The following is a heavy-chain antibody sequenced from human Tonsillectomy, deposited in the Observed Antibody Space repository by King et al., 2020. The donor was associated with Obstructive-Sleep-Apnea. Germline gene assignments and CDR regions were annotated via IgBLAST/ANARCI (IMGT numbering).Heavy chain of an antibody. Sequence: VQLVESGGGLVQPGGSLRLSCAASGFSFSSYVMSWVRQAPGKGLEWVSTISGSGGGTDYADSVKGRFTISRDNSKNTLYLQMNSLRAEDTAVYYCAKDDYCSSATCYGEYFDYWGQGALVTVSS. CDR2: ISGSGGGT. V-gene: IGHV3-23*04. CDR1: GFSFSSYV. D-gene: IGHD2-2*01. J-gene: IGHJ4*02. CDR3: AKDDYCSSATCYGEYFDY.